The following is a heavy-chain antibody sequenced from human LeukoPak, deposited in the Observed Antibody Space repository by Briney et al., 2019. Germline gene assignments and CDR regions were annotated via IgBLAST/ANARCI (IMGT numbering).Heavy chain of an antibody. D-gene: IGHD3-10*01. CDR1: GGTVSSYA. V-gene: IGHV1-69*05. CDR2: IIPIFGTA. J-gene: IGHJ3*02. CDR3: ARATSLLWFGEANAFDI. Sequence: ASVKVSCKASGGTVSSYAISWVRQAPGQGLEWMGGIIPIFGTANYAQKFQGRVTMTRDTSISTAYMELSRLRSDDTAVYYCARATSLLWFGEANAFDIWGQGTMVTVSS.